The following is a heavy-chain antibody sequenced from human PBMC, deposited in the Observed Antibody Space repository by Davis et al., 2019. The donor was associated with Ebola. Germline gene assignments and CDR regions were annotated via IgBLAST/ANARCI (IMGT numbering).Heavy chain of an antibody. Sequence: GESLKISCAASGFTFSSYWMHWVRQVPGKGLVWVSRINSDGSSTSYADSVKGRFTISRDNSKNTLYLQMNSLRAEDTAVYYCARDLPGGDWYFDLWGRGTLVTVSS. CDR2: INSDGSST. V-gene: IGHV3-74*01. CDR1: GFTFSSYW. D-gene: IGHD1-14*01. CDR3: ARDLPGGDWYFDL. J-gene: IGHJ2*01.